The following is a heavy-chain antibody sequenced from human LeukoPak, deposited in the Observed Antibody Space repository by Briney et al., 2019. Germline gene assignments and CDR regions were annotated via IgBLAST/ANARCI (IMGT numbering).Heavy chain of an antibody. CDR2: ISGSGGST. CDR1: GFTFSSYA. J-gene: IGHJ4*02. D-gene: IGHD3-22*01. CDR3: AKDADYYDSSGYYYYWLSFDY. Sequence: PGGSLRLSCAASGFTFSSYAMSWVRQAPGKGLEWVSAISGSGGSTYYADSVKSRFTISRDNSKNTLYLQMNSLRAEDTAVYYCAKDADYYDSSGYYYYWLSFDYWGQGTLVTVSS. V-gene: IGHV3-23*01.